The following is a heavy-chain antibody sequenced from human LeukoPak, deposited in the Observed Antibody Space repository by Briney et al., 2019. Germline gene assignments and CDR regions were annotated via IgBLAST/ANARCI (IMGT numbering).Heavy chain of an antibody. CDR1: GFTFSSYS. D-gene: IGHD2-2*02. CDR3: ARDQGSVVVPAAIDYYYYMDV. J-gene: IGHJ6*03. CDR2: ISSSSSYI. Sequence: GGSLRHSCAASGFTFSSYSMNWVRQAPGKGLEWVSSISSSSSYIYYADSVKGRFTISRDNAKNSLYLQMNSLRAEDTAVYYCARDQGSVVVPAAIDYYYYMDVWGKGTTVTISS. V-gene: IGHV3-21*01.